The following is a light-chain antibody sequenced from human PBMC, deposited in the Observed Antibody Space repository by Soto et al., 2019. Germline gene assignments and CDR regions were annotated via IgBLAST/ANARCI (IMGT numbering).Light chain of an antibody. J-gene: IGKJ5*01. Sequence: DIVMTQSPLSLPVTPGEPVSISCRSSQSLLHSNGYNYLDWYLQKPGQSPQLLIYLGSNRASGVPDRFSGSGSGTDFTLKISRVEAEDVGVYYCMQALQTLAITFGQGTRLEIK. CDR2: LGS. V-gene: IGKV2-28*01. CDR3: MQALQTLAIT. CDR1: QSLLHSNGYNY.